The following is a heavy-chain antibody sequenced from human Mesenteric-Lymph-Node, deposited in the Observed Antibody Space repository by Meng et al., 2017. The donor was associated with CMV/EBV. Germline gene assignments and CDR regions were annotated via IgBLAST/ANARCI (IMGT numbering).Heavy chain of an antibody. CDR1: GFTFSSYW. D-gene: IGHD6-19*01. CDR2: IYSGGST. CDR3: ARGIIGVSGIDY. V-gene: IGHV3-66*01. Sequence: GESLKISCAASGFTFSSYWMHWVRQAPGKGLEWVSVIYSGGSTYYADSVKGRFTMSRENAKNSLFLQMNSLRDEDTAVYYCARGIIGVSGIDYWGQGALVTVSS. J-gene: IGHJ4*02.